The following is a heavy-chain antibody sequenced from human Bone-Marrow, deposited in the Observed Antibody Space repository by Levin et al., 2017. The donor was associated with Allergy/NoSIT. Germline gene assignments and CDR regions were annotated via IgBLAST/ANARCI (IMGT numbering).Heavy chain of an antibody. CDR3: ALQRVVPAAIGAEGSLDY. Sequence: SGPTLVKPTQTLTLTCTFSGFSLSTSGVGVGWIRQPPGKALEWLALIYWDDDKRYSPSLKSRLTITKDTSKNQVVLTMTNMDPVDTATYYCALQRVVPAAIGAEGSLDYWGQGTLVTVSS. J-gene: IGHJ4*02. CDR1: GFSLSTSGVG. V-gene: IGHV2-5*02. CDR2: IYWDDDK. D-gene: IGHD2-2*01.